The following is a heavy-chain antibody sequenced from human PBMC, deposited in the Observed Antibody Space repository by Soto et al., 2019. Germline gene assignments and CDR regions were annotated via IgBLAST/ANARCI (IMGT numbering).Heavy chain of an antibody. J-gene: IGHJ4*02. CDR2: ISSSGSTI. CDR1: EIAFRDYC. D-gene: IGHD5-12*01. Sequence: PGGSQRHSFAASEIAFRDYCMIWKRKAPGKGLEWVSYISSSGSTIYYADSVNGRSTISRDNATNSLYLKMNSLSAEDTAVSYCVRDWGDGYGGYFFDYWGQGTLVTVSS. V-gene: IGHV3-11*01. CDR3: VRDWGDGYGGYFFDY.